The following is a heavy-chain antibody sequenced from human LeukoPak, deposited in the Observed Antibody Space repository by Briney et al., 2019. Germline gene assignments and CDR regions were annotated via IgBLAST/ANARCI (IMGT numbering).Heavy chain of an antibody. CDR2: ISSSSSYI. CDR1: GFIFSSYS. J-gene: IGHJ3*02. D-gene: IGHD4-17*01. CDR3: ATGDYGAFDI. V-gene: IGHV3-21*01. Sequence: GGSLRLSCVASGFIFSSYSMNWVRQAPGKGLEWVSSISSSSSYIYYAGSVKGRFTISRDNAKNSLYLQINSLRAEDTAVYYCATGDYGAFDIWGQGTMVTVSS.